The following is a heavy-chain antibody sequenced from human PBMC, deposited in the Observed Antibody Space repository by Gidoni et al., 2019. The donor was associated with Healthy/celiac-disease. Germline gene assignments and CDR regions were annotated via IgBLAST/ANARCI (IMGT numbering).Heavy chain of an antibody. CDR1: GGSFSGYY. D-gene: IGHD6-6*01. CDR3: ARSIAAQNWFDP. J-gene: IGHJ5*02. V-gene: IGHV4-34*01. Sequence: QVQLQQWGAGLLKPSETLSLTCAVYGGSFSGYYWSWIRQPPGKGLEWIGEINHSGSTNYNPSLKSRVTTSVDTSKNQFSLKLSSVTAADTAVYYCARSIAAQNWFDPWGQGTLVTVSS. CDR2: INHSGST.